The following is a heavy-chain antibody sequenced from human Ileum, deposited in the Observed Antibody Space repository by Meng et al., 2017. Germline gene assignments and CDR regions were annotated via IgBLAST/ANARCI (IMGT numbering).Heavy chain of an antibody. J-gene: IGHJ4*02. D-gene: IGHD7-27*01. CDR2: ICYSGNT. CDR1: GGSISSSSHC. Sequence: QLQLLESGPGRVKPSETLSPMCTVSGGSISSSSHCCDWIRQPPGKGLEWIGSICYSGNTYYNPSLKSRVSMSVDTSKKQISLKLNSVTAADTAVYYCARRTGEVDLLDYWGQGTLVTVSS. CDR3: ARRTGEVDLLDY. V-gene: IGHV4-39*01.